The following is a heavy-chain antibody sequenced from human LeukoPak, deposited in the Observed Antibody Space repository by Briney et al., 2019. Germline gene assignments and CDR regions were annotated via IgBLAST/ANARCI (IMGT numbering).Heavy chain of an antibody. V-gene: IGHV4-39*07. CDR1: GGSISSGGYY. D-gene: IGHD6-6*01. CDR2: INHSGST. Sequence: SETLSLTCTVSGGSISSGGYYWSWIRQPPGKGLEWIGEINHSGSTNYNPSLKGRVTISVDTSKNQFSLKLSSVTAADTAVYYCARILAARPIYFDYWGQGTLVTVSS. J-gene: IGHJ4*02. CDR3: ARILAARPIYFDY.